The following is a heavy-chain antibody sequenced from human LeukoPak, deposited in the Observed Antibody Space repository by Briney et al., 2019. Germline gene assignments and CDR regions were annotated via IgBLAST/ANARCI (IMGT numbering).Heavy chain of an antibody. Sequence: SETLSLTCAVYGGSFSGYYWSWIRQPPGKGLEWIGEINHSGSTNYNPSLKRRVTISVDTSKSQFSLKLSSVTAADTAVYYCARGRFYYYGSGSFVFDYWGQGTLVTVSS. V-gene: IGHV4-34*01. D-gene: IGHD3-10*01. CDR3: ARGRFYYYGSGSFVFDY. CDR1: GGSFSGYY. CDR2: INHSGST. J-gene: IGHJ4*02.